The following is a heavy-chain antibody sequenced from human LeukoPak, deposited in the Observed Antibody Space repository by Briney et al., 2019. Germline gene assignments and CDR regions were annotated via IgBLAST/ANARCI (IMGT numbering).Heavy chain of an antibody. CDR3: ATARWLQEFDY. CDR2: ISAYNGNT. J-gene: IGHJ4*02. Sequence: ASVKVSCKASGYTFTSHGISWVRQAPGQGLEWMGWISAYNGNTNYAQKLQGRVTMTTDTSTSTAYMELRSLRSDDTAVYYCATARWLQEFDYWGQGTLVTVSS. D-gene: IGHD5-24*01. CDR1: GYTFTSHG. V-gene: IGHV1-18*01.